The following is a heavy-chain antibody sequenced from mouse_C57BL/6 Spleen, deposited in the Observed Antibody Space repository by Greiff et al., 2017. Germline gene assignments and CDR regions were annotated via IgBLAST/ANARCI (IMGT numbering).Heavy chain of an antibody. D-gene: IGHD2-1*01. CDR2: IYPGDGDT. Sequence: QVQLQQSGAELVKPGASVKISCKASGYAFSSYWMNWVKQRPGKGLEWIGQIYPGDGDTNYNGKFKGKATLTADKSSSTAYMQLSSLTSEDSAVYFCARRDYYGNYLYYAMDYWGQGTSVTVSS. CDR3: ARRDYYGNYLYYAMDY. CDR1: GYAFSSYW. V-gene: IGHV1-80*01. J-gene: IGHJ4*01.